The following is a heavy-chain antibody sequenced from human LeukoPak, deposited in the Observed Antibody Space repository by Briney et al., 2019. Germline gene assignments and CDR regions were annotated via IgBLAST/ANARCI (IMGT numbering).Heavy chain of an antibody. V-gene: IGHV4-31*03. CDR2: IYYSGST. CDR3: ARGRGYSYGPFDY. Sequence: PSETLSLTCTVSGGSISSGGYSWSWIRQHPGKGLEWIGYIYYSGSTYYNPSLKSRVTISVDTSKNQFSLKLSSVTAADTAVYYCARGRGYSYGPFDYWGQGTLVTVSS. J-gene: IGHJ4*02. CDR1: GGSISSGGYS. D-gene: IGHD5-18*01.